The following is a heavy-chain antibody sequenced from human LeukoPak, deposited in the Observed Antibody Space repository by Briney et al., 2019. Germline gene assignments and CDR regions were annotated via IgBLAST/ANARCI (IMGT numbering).Heavy chain of an antibody. V-gene: IGHV1-69*04. D-gene: IGHD5-18*01. CDR2: IIPILGIA. Sequence: GASVKVSCKASGGTFSSYAISWVRQAPGQGLEWMGRIIPILGIANYAQKFQGRVTITADKSTSTAYMELSSLRSEDTAVYYCASVSGYSYLSRYWGQGTLVTVSS. CDR3: ASVSGYSYLSRY. J-gene: IGHJ4*02. CDR1: GGTFSSYA.